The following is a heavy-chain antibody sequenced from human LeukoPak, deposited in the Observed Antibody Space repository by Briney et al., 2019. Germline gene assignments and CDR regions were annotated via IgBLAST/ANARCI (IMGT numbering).Heavy chain of an antibody. CDR3: AKATKGVATIKGWFDP. CDR2: ISGSGGST. V-gene: IGHV3-23*01. Sequence: GGSLGLSCAASGFTFSSYAMSWVRQAPGKGLEWVSAISGSGGSTYYADSVKGRFTISRDNSKNTLYLQMNSLRAEDTAVYYCAKATKGVATIKGWFDPWGQGTLVTVSS. D-gene: IGHD5-12*01. J-gene: IGHJ5*02. CDR1: GFTFSSYA.